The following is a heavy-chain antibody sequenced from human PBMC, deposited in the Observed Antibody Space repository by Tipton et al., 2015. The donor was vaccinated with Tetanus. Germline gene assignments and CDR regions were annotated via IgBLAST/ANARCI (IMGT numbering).Heavy chain of an antibody. D-gene: IGHD1-14*01. CDR3: ARDGQPGYYSGMDV. J-gene: IGHJ6*02. CDR1: GGSISGDY. Sequence: TLSLTCAVSGGSISGDYWSWIRQPAGKGLEWIGRIYTSGSTNYNPSLKSRVTMSVDTSENQFSLKLSSGTAADTAIYYCARDGQPGYYSGMDVWGQGTTVPVSS. V-gene: IGHV4-4*07. CDR2: IYTSGST.